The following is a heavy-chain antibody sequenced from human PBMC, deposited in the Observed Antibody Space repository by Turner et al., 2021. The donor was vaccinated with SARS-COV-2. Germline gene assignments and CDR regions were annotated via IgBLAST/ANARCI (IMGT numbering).Heavy chain of an antibody. J-gene: IGHJ2*01. CDR3: ARGGYCSSTSCSPYWYFDL. D-gene: IGHD2-2*01. CDR1: GYTFTSYD. CDR2: MNPNSGNT. Sequence: QVQLVQSGAAVKKPGASVKVSCKASGYTFTSYDINWVRQATGQGLELMGWMNPNSGNTGYAQKFQGRVTITRNTSISTAYMELSSLRSEDTAVYYCARGGYCSSTSCSPYWYFDLWGRGTLVTVSS. V-gene: IGHV1-8*03.